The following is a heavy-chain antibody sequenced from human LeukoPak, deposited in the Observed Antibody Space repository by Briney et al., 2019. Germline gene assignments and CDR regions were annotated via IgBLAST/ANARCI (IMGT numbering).Heavy chain of an antibody. Sequence: SETLSLTCTVSSDSISSYYWSWIRQPPGKGLEWIGFIYYSGSTNYNPSLRSRVTISVDTSKNQFSLKLSSVTAADTAVYYCARVNGSGSFPLDYWGQGTLVTVSS. D-gene: IGHD3-10*01. J-gene: IGHJ4*02. CDR2: IYYSGST. V-gene: IGHV4-59*08. CDR3: ARVNGSGSFPLDY. CDR1: SDSISSYY.